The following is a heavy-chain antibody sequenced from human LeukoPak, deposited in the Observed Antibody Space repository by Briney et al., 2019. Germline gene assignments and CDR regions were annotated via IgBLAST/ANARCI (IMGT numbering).Heavy chain of an antibody. CDR1: GFTFSSYA. CDR3: AKRRGVAGRIGDFDY. Sequence: PSGTLRLSCAASGFTFSSYAMSWVRQAPGKGLEWVSAISGSGGSTYYAASVKGRFTISRDNSKNTLYLQMNSLRAEDTAVYYCAKRRGVAGRIGDFDYWGQGTLVTVSS. D-gene: IGHD6-19*01. J-gene: IGHJ4*02. CDR2: ISGSGGST. V-gene: IGHV3-23*01.